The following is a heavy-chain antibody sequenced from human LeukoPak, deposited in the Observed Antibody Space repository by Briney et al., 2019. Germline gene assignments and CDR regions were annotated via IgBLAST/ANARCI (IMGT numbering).Heavy chain of an antibody. CDR3: ARHKGYSDAFDI. J-gene: IGHJ3*02. D-gene: IGHD2-15*01. CDR2: THYSGTT. V-gene: IGHV4-59*08. Sequence: SETLSLTCSVSGDSISGFYWNWIRQSPEKGLEWIAVTHYSGTTNYNPSLKSRVTISIDTSRQQFFLKLSSVTAADTAVYYCARHKGYSDAFDIWGQGTMVTVSS. CDR1: GDSISGFY.